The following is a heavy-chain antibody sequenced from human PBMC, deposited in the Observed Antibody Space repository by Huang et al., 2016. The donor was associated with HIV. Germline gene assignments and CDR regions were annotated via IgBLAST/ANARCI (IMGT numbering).Heavy chain of an antibody. Sequence: EVHLVESGGGLVRPGRCLRLSCAASGCTFRSYWMNWVRQASGGGLGGVSNLNLDGSERFYVDSVRGLFTISRDNANNSVSLQLNSLKAEDTGVYYCARGFQAKPGDYWGQGTLVTVSS. J-gene: IGHJ4*02. CDR3: ARGFQAKPGDY. CDR1: GCTFRSYW. V-gene: IGHV3-7*01. CDR2: LNLDGSER.